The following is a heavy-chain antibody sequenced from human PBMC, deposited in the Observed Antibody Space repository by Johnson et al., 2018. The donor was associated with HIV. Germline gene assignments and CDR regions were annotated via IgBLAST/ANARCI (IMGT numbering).Heavy chain of an antibody. D-gene: IGHD3-10*01. J-gene: IGHJ3*02. CDR3: ATIMSYYGRGAFDI. V-gene: IGHV3-11*01. CDR1: GFTFSDYY. Sequence: VQLVESGGGLVKPGGSLRLSCAASGFTFSDYYMSWIRQAPGKGLEWVSYISSSGSTIYYADSVKGRFTISRDNSKLFLQMNSLRAEDTAVYYCATIMSYYGRGAFDIWGQGTVVTVSS. CDR2: ISSSGSTI.